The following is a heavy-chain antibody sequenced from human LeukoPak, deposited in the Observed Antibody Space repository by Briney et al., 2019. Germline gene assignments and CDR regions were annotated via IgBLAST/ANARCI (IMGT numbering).Heavy chain of an antibody. Sequence: ASVKVSCKASGGTFSSYAISWVRQAPGQGLEWMGGIIPIFGTVNYAQKFQGRVTITADESTSTAYMELSSLRSEDTAVYYCAREGCSSTSCNFNWFDPWGQGTLVTVSS. D-gene: IGHD2-2*01. CDR1: GGTFSSYA. CDR3: AREGCSSTSCNFNWFDP. CDR2: IIPIFGTV. V-gene: IGHV1-69*13. J-gene: IGHJ5*02.